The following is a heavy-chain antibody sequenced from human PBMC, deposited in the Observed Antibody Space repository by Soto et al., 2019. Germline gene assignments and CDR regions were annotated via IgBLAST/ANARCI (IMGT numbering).Heavy chain of an antibody. CDR1: NGYFSSNY. CDR3: ATGGLFSS. V-gene: IGHV4-34*02. J-gene: IGHJ5*02. Sequence: QVRLQQWGAGLLKPSQTLSLTYEISNGYFSSNYWSWIRQAPGKGPEWLGEINHSGHTDYNPSLQSRVTISADTSKNHFSLSLTSVTAADTAVYYCATGGLFSSWGQGTLVTVSS. CDR2: INHSGHT.